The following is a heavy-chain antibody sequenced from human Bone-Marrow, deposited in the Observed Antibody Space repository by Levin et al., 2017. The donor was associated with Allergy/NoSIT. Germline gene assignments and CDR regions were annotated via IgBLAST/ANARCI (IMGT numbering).Heavy chain of an antibody. CDR3: ARQAVPAAMNGFDS. D-gene: IGHD2-2*01. CDR1: GASISSFY. Sequence: PSETLSLTCTVSGASISSFYWSWIRQPPGKGLEWIGYIYYSGSTNYSPSLKSRVSMSADMSRNQVYLTMSTVTAADTAVYYCARQAVPAAMNGFDSWGQGTLVTVSS. V-gene: IGHV4-59*08. CDR2: IYYSGST. J-gene: IGHJ5*01.